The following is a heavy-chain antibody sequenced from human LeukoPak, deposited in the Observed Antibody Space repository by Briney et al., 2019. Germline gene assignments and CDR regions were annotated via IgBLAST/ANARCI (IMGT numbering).Heavy chain of an antibody. Sequence: GGSLRLSCAASGFTFSNYWMTWFRQAPGKGLEWVANIKQDGTEKFYLDSVKGRFIISRDNAENSLFLQMNSLRAEDTAVYYCARLELPNTLDYWGQGTLVTVSS. CDR1: GFTFSNYW. J-gene: IGHJ4*02. CDR2: IKQDGTEK. CDR3: ARLELPNTLDY. D-gene: IGHD1-26*01. V-gene: IGHV3-7*01.